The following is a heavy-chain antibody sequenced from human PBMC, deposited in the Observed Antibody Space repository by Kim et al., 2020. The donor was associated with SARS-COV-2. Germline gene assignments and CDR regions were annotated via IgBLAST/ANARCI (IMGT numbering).Heavy chain of an antibody. Sequence: SETLSLTCTVSGGSISSYYWSWIRQPPGKGLEWIGYIYYSGSTNYNPSLKSRVTISVDTSKNQFSLKLSSVTAADTAAYYCARMYEGFDPWGQGTLVTVSS. D-gene: IGHD2-8*01. J-gene: IGHJ5*02. CDR2: IYYSGST. V-gene: IGHV4-59*08. CDR3: ARMYEGFDP. CDR1: GGSISSYY.